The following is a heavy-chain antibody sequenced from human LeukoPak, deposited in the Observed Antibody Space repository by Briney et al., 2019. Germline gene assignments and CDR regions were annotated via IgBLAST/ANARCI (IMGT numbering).Heavy chain of an antibody. J-gene: IGHJ3*01. D-gene: IGHD2-8*01. CDR2: IKPDGSEK. CDR1: GFTFSSYW. V-gene: IGHV3-7*01. CDR3: ARVQGHPPNGLDV. Sequence: HSGGSLRLSCAASGFTFSSYWMSWVRQAPGKGLEWVANIKPDGSEKHYVDSVKGRFTISRDNAKNTLYLQMNSLRAEDTAVYYCARVQGHPPNGLDVWGQGTMVTVSS.